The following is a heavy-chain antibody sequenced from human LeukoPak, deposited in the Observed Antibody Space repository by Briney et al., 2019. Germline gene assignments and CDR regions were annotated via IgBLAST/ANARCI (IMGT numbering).Heavy chain of an antibody. CDR2: IYYSGST. J-gene: IGHJ4*02. D-gene: IGHD3-9*01. V-gene: IGHV4-59*01. CDR3: ARANSDYDILTGYEPYFDY. CDR1: GGSFSGYY. Sequence: SETLSLTCAVYGGSFSGYYWSWIRQPPGKGLEWIGYIYYSGSTNYNPSLKSRVTISVDTSKNQFSLKLTSVTAADTAVYYCARANSDYDILTGYEPYFDYWGQGTLVTVSS.